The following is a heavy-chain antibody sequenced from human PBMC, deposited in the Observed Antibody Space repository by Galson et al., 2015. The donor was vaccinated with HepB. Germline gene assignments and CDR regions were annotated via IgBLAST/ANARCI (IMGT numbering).Heavy chain of an antibody. Sequence: SLRLSCAASGFTFSGSAMHWVRQASGKGLEWVGRIRSKANSYATAYAASGKGRFTISRDDSKNTAYLQMNSLKTEDTAVYYCTRRVYGSGSYDNNYYGMDVGGQGTTVTVSS. CDR2: IRSKANSYAT. D-gene: IGHD3-10*01. CDR1: GFTFSGSA. CDR3: TRRVYGSGSYDNNYYGMDV. J-gene: IGHJ6*02. V-gene: IGHV3-73*01.